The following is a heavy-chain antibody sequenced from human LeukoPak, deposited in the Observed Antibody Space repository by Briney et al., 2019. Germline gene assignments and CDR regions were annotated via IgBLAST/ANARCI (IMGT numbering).Heavy chain of an antibody. CDR3: ARDRVQIVGASSVYFQY. J-gene: IGHJ1*01. Sequence: ASVKVSCKASGGTFSSYAISWVRQAPGQGLEWMGGIIPIFGTANYAQKFQGRVTITADESTSTAYMELSSLRSEDTAVYYCARDRVQIVGASSVYFQYWGQGTLVTVSS. CDR1: GGTFSSYA. CDR2: IIPIFGTA. D-gene: IGHD1-26*01. V-gene: IGHV1-69*01.